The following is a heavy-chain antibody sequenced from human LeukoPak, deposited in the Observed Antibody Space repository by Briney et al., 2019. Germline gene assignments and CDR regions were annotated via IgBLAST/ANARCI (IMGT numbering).Heavy chain of an antibody. D-gene: IGHD4-23*01. J-gene: IGHJ4*02. CDR3: TREQDREASATVVGDY. V-gene: IGHV3-21*05. Sequence: GGSLRLSCAASGFTFSSYGMSWVRQAPGKGLEWISHISTGTYIAYTDSVKGRFTISRDNAKNSLFLQMNSLRAEDTAVYYCTREQDREASATVVGDYWGQGPLVTVSS. CDR1: GFTFSSYG. CDR2: ISTGTYI.